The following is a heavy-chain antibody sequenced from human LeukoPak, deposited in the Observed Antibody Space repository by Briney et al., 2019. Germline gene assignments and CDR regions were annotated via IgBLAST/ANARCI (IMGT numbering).Heavy chain of an antibody. D-gene: IGHD3-22*01. V-gene: IGHV3-23*01. J-gene: IGHJ3*02. CDR3: TRIVEAGLFPDAFDI. CDR1: GFTFSSHG. CDR2: ISGSGDYT. Sequence: GGTLRLSCAASGFTFSSHGMSWVRQAPGKGLEWVSTISGSGDYTYYADSVKGRFTISRDNSKNTLYLQMNSLRAEDTAVYYCTRIVEAGLFPDAFDIWGQGTMVTVSS.